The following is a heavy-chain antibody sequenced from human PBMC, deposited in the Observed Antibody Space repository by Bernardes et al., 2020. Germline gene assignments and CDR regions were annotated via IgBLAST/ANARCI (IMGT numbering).Heavy chain of an antibody. CDR2: INHSGST. D-gene: IGHD2-2*01. CDR1: GGSFSGYY. Sequence: SETLSLTCAVYGGSFSGYYWSWIRQPPGKGLEWIGEINHSGSTNYNPSLKSRVTISVDTSKNQFSLKLSSVTAADTAVYYCARGYCSSTSCLATGHITGTTGFDYWGQGTLVTVSS. CDR3: ARGYCSSTSCLATGHITGTTGFDY. V-gene: IGHV4-34*01. J-gene: IGHJ4*02.